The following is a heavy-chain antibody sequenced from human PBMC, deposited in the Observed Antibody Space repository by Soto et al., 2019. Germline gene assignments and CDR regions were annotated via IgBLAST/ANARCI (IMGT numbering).Heavy chain of an antibody. CDR3: ARTYFDWPHDY. D-gene: IGHD3-9*01. CDR1: GYTFTSYG. J-gene: IGHJ4*02. V-gene: IGHV1-18*01. CDR2: INAYNGNT. Sequence: ASVKVSCKASGYTFTSYGISWVRQAPGQGLEWMGWINAYNGNTNYAQKLQGRVTMTTDTSTNTASMELRSLRSDDTAVYYCARTYFDWPHDYWGQGTLVTVSS.